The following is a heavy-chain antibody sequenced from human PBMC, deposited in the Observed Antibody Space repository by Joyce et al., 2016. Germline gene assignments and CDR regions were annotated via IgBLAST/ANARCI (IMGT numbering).Heavy chain of an antibody. Sequence: EVQLVESGGGLVKPGGSLRLSCAASGFTFSRYSMNWVRQAPGKGLAWVSSISSSSGSLNYADSVKGRFTISRDNAKNSLYLEMHSLRAEDTAVYYCARDSTNFDYWGQGTLITVSS. D-gene: IGHD2-2*01. CDR2: ISSSSGSL. V-gene: IGHV3-21*02. CDR3: ARDSTNFDY. CDR1: GFTFSRYS. J-gene: IGHJ4*02.